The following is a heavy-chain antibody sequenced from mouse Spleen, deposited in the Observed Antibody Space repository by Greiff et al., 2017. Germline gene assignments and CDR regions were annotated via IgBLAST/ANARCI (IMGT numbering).Heavy chain of an antibody. CDR3: ARPSMITTLDY. D-gene: IGHD2-4*01. CDR2: INPSTGGT. Sequence: EVMLVESGPELVKPGASVKISCKASGYSFTGYYMNWVKQSPEKSLEWIGEINPSTGGTTYNQKFKAKATLTVDKSSSTAYMQLKSLTSEDSAVYYCARPSMITTLDYWGQGTTLTVSS. CDR1: GYSFTGYY. V-gene: IGHV1-42*01. J-gene: IGHJ2*01.